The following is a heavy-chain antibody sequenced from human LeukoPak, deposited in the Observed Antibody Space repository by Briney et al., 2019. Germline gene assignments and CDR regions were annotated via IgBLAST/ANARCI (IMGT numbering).Heavy chain of an antibody. Sequence: PGGSLRLSCVASGFTFSSYSMHGVRQAPGEGREGLSGISNTGRATDYADSIKGRFTISRDNSKNTVFLQMNSLRAEDTAEYFCAHQVPPNDEFFDHWGQGTLVTVSS. J-gene: IGHJ5*02. V-gene: IGHV3-23*01. CDR1: GFTFSSYS. CDR2: ISNTGRAT. CDR3: AHQVPPNDEFFDH.